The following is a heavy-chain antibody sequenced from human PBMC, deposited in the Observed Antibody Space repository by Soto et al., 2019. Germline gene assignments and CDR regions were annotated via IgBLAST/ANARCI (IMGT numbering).Heavy chain of an antibody. CDR3: AKDMNSKRYWVSYGEQLYKHQLLAPDFDP. D-gene: IGHD6-6*01. J-gene: IGHJ5*02. V-gene: IGHV1-58*01. CDR2: VVVGSDNT. CDR1: GFTYSKSS. Sequence: SVKVSCKTSGFTYSKSSVQWMRQARGQRLEWIGWVVVGSDNTRYAQNFQDRVTITRDMSTSTCYMELSSLTSEDTALYYCAKDMNSKRYWVSYGEQLYKHQLLAPDFDPWGQGTLVTVSS.